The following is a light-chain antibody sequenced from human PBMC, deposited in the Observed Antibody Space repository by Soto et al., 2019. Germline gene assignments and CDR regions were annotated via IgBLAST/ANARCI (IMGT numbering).Light chain of an antibody. CDR2: EAS. Sequence: QSALTQPASVSGSPGQSITISCTGSISDIGTYNLVSWLQQHPGKAPKLMIYEASKRPSGVSNRFSGSKSGNMASLTISGLQAEDEADYYCCSYASSNTLVVGGGTKVTVL. V-gene: IGLV2-23*01. CDR3: CSYASSNTLV. J-gene: IGLJ2*01. CDR1: ISDIGTYNL.